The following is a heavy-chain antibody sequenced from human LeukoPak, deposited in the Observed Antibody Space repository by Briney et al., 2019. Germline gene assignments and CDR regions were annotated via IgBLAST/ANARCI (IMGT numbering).Heavy chain of an antibody. J-gene: IGHJ5*02. CDR2: IYYSGST. V-gene: IGHV4-59*01. CDR3: ARGEWLLNP. D-gene: IGHD3-3*01. Sequence: SETLSLTCTVSGGAISGYYWSWIRQPPGKGLEWIGYIYYSGSTNYNPSLKSRVTISVDTSKNQFSLKLSSVTAADTAVYYCARGEWLLNPWGQGTLVTVSS. CDR1: GGAISGYY.